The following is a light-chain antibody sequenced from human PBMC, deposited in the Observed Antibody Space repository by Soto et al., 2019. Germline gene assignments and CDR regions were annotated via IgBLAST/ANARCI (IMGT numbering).Light chain of an antibody. CDR3: CAYATTYTYV. V-gene: IGLV2-23*01. CDR2: QGY. CDR1: SSDVGKYNL. J-gene: IGLJ1*01. Sequence: QSALTQPASVSGSPGQSITISCTGTSSDVGKYNLVSWYQQHPGKAPKVMILQGYKRPSGVSNRFSGSKFGNTASLTIPGLQAVDEADYYCCAYATTYTYVFGTGTKVTVL.